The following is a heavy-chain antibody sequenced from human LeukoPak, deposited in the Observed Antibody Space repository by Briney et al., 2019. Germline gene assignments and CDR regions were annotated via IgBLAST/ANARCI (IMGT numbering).Heavy chain of an antibody. CDR2: VSHSGYI. D-gene: IGHD4-17*01. Sequence: SETLSLTCSVSGASISSYYWTWIRQPPGKGLQFIGYVSHSGYITYNPSLRSRVSISVDSSQNHFSLHLNSVTAADTALYYCARAGDYVGADAFDVWGQGPLVIVSS. CDR1: GASISSYY. J-gene: IGHJ3*01. CDR3: ARAGDYVGADAFDV. V-gene: IGHV4-59*01.